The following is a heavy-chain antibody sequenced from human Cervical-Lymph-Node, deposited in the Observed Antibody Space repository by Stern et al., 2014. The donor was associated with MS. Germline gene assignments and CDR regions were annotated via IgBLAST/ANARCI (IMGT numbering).Heavy chain of an antibody. D-gene: IGHD2-21*01. CDR1: GYTFTAYY. J-gene: IGHJ6*02. CDR3: ARGPNEHWGGHYNSIGMDV. V-gene: IGHV1-2*02. CDR2: VNPKRGGT. Sequence: VQLVQSGAEVKKPGASVKVSCKASGYTFTAYYLHWERQAPGPGLAWMGWVNPKRGGTSYAPKFHGRVTMTRDTSTSTAFMELSTLTSDDTAFYYCARGPNEHWGGHYNSIGMDVWGQGTTVTVSS.